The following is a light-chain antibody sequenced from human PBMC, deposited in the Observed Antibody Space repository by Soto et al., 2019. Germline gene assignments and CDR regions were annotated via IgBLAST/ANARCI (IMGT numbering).Light chain of an antibody. CDR3: QRYGS. V-gene: IGKV3-15*01. J-gene: IGKJ1*01. Sequence: EIVMTQSPATLSVSPGERATLSCRASQSVRNNLAWYQQKPGLAPRLLIYAASTRATGIPARFSGNGSETEFTLTISRLEPEDFAVYYCQRYGSFGQGTKVEIK. CDR2: AAS. CDR1: QSVRNN.